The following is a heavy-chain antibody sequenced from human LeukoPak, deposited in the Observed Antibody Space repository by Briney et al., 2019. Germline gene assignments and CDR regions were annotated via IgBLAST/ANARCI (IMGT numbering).Heavy chain of an antibody. CDR1: GLTFSTYT. V-gene: IGHV3-23*01. CDR2: ITVSGVTT. D-gene: IGHD3-22*01. J-gene: IGHJ4*02. CDR3: AKGLAMIEI. Sequence: QSGGALRLSCAASGLTFSTYTMSWVRPAPGKGLEWGSGITVSGVTTFYANSVKGRGNISRDNSTGTLYLQIHSLRAEDTAIYYCAKGLAMIEIWGQGTLVTVSS.